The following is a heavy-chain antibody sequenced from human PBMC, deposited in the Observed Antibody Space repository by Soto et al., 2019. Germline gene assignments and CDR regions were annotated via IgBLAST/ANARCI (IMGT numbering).Heavy chain of an antibody. J-gene: IGHJ3*02. D-gene: IGHD2-2*01. CDR1: GYTFTSYD. CDR3: ARIPPYCGSTSCYGI. V-gene: IGHV1-8*01. Sequence: ASVKVSCKASGYTFTSYDINWVRQATGQGLEWMGWMNPNSGNTGYAQKFQGRVTMTRNTSISTAYMELSSLRSEDTAVYYCARIPPYCGSTSCYGIWGQGTMVTVSS. CDR2: MNPNSGNT.